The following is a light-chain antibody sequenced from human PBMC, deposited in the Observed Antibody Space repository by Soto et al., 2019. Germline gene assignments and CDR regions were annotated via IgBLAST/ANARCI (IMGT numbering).Light chain of an antibody. J-gene: IGKJ1*01. Sequence: DTQMTQSPSTLSASVGDRVTITCRASQSISSWLAWYQQKPGKAPKLLIYKASSLESGVPSRFSGSGSGTEFTLTISSLQPDDFATYYCQQYSTFGQGTKVELQ. CDR2: KAS. CDR1: QSISSW. CDR3: QQYST. V-gene: IGKV1-5*03.